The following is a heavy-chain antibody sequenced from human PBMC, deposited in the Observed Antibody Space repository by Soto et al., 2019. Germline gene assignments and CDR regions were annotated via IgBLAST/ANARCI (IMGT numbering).Heavy chain of an antibody. D-gene: IGHD4-4*01. J-gene: IGHJ4*02. CDR1: GFTFTSSA. CDR2: IVVGSGNT. V-gene: IGHV1-58*01. Sequence: AASVKVSCKASGFTFTSSAVQWVRQARGQRLEWIGWIVVGSGNTNYAQKFQERVTITRDMSTSTAYMELSSLRSEDTAVYYCAADVKSYSNLLDYWGQGTLVTVSS. CDR3: AADVKSYSNLLDY.